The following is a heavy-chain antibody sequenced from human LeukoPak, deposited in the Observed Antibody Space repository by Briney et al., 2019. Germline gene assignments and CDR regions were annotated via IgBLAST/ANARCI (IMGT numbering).Heavy chain of an antibody. CDR1: GFTFSSYW. CDR2: IKQDGSEK. Sequence: GGSLRLSCAASGFTFSSYWMSWVRQAPGKGLEWVTNIKQDGSEKYYVDSVKGRFTISRDNAKNSLFLQMNSLRAEDTAVYYCARDSETAGEWFDYWGQGTLVIVSS. V-gene: IGHV3-7*04. D-gene: IGHD2-8*01. CDR3: ARDSETAGEWFDY. J-gene: IGHJ4*02.